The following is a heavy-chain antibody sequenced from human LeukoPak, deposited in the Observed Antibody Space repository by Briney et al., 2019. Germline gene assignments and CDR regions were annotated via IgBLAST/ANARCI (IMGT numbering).Heavy chain of an antibody. J-gene: IGHJ6*02. D-gene: IGHD2/OR15-2a*01. CDR3: ASYLTSIPSGMDV. Sequence: GGSLRLSCAASGFTVSSNYMSWVRQAPGQGLEWVSVLYIDGTTYYVDSVRGRFTISRDNGKNTLYLQMNSLIAEDTAVYYCASYLTSIPSGMDVWGQGTTVTVSS. CDR1: GFTVSSNY. CDR2: LYIDGTT. V-gene: IGHV3-66*01.